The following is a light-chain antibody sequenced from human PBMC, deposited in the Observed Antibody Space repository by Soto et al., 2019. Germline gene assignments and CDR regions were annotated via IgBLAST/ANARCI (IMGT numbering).Light chain of an antibody. Sequence: QSALTQPASVSGSPGQSLSVSCTRTSGYIGSYNLVSWYQQYPGKPPKLMIYEGSKRPSGVSSRFSGSKSGSTASLTISGLRTEDEADYYCCSYAGSITYVFGTGTKVTV. CDR1: SGYIGSYNL. CDR3: CSYAGSITYV. V-gene: IGLV2-23*01. J-gene: IGLJ1*01. CDR2: EGS.